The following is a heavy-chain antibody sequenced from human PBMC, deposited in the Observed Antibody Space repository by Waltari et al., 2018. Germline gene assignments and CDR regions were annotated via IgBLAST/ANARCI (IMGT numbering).Heavy chain of an antibody. CDR1: GFTFTSSA. J-gene: IGHJ4*02. CDR2: ITTGGAP. Sequence: EVSLLESGGGLVQPGGSLRLSCAASGFTFTSSAMRWVRQTPGKGLEWVAGITTGGAPYYTDSVKGRFTISRDNSKNTLYLQMNSLRAEDTALYYCAKEAPLVQGFLWADFWGQGTLVTVSS. V-gene: IGHV3-23*01. CDR3: AKEAPLVQGFLWADF. D-gene: IGHD3-10*02.